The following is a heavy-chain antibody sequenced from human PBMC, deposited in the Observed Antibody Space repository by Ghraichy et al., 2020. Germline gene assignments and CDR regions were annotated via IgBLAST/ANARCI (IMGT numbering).Heavy chain of an antibody. V-gene: IGHV3-30*18. CDR1: GFTFSSYG. CDR3: AKDNELHIDY. Sequence: GGSLRLSCAASGFTFSSYGMHWVRQAPGKGLEWVAVISYDGSNKYYADSVKGRFTISRDNSKNTLYLQMNSLRAEDTAVYYCAKDNELHIDYWGQGTLVTVSS. J-gene: IGHJ4*02. CDR2: ISYDGSNK. D-gene: IGHD1-7*01.